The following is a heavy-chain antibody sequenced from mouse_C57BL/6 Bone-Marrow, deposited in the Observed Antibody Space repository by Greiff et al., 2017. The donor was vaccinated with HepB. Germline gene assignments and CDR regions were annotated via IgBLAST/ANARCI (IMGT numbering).Heavy chain of an antibody. D-gene: IGHD1-1*01. CDR1: GFTFSDAW. CDR2: IRNKANNHAT. CDR3: TPSYYYGSIYDAMDY. Sequence: EVKLLESGGGLVQPGGSMKLSCAASGFTFSDAWMDWVRQSPEKGLEWVAEIRNKANNHATYYAESVKGRFTISRDDSKSSVYLQMNSLRAEDTGIYYCTPSYYYGSIYDAMDYWGQGTSVTLSS. V-gene: IGHV6-6*01. J-gene: IGHJ4*01.